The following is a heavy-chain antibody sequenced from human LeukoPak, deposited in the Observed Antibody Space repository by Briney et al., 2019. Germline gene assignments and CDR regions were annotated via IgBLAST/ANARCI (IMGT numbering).Heavy chain of an antibody. Sequence: GASVKVSCKVSGYTLSDLAMHWVRQAPGKGLEWMGGLHPEDGEAIYAQPLQGRVTMTEDTSTDTAYMELNSLRSDDTAVYYCATRNFGDYGAFDIWGQGTLVTVSS. CDR1: GYTLSDLA. J-gene: IGHJ3*02. D-gene: IGHD4-17*01. CDR3: ATRNFGDYGAFDI. CDR2: LHPEDGEA. V-gene: IGHV1-24*01.